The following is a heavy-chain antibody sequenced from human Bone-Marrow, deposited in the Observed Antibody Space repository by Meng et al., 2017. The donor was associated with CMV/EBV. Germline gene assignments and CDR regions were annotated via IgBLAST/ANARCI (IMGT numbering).Heavy chain of an antibody. CDR1: GYTFTSYG. D-gene: IGHD3-10*01. J-gene: IGHJ4*02. Sequence: SVKVSCKASGYTFTSYGISWVRQAPGQGLEWMGRIIPILGIANYAQKFQGRVTITADKSTSTAYMELSSLRSEDTAVYYCARAPGYGSGSDVFDYWGQGTLVTVSS. CDR3: ARAPGYGSGSDVFDY. CDR2: IIPILGIA. V-gene: IGHV1-69*04.